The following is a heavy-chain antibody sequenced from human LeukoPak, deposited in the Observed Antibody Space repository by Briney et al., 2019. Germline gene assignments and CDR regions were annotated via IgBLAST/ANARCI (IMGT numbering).Heavy chain of an antibody. Sequence: ASVKLSCKPSGYTFTGYYMHWVRQAPGQGLEWMGWINPNSGVTSYAQKLQGRVTVTRDTSISTAYMELSRLRSDDTAVYYCARGDDSNSYFDYWGQGTLVSVPS. CDR1: GYTFTGYY. CDR3: ARGDDSNSYFDY. D-gene: IGHD5-24*01. CDR2: INPNSGVT. J-gene: IGHJ4*02. V-gene: IGHV1-2*02.